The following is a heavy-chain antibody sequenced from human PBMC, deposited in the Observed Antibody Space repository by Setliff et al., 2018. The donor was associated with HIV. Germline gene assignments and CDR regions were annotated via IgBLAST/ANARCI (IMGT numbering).Heavy chain of an antibody. Sequence: PGGSLRLSCAASGFTFSSYWMHWVRQAPGKGLVWVFGMNTDGSSTRYADSVKGRFTISRDNAKNMLYLQMNSLRAEDTAVYYCASERYSYGYADWGQGTLVTVSS. CDR3: ASERYSYGYAD. D-gene: IGHD5-18*01. J-gene: IGHJ4*02. CDR1: GFTFSSYW. V-gene: IGHV3-74*01. CDR2: MNTDGSST.